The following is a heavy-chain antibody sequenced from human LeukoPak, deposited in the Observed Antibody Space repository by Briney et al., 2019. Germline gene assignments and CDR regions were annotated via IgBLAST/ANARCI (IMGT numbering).Heavy chain of an antibody. D-gene: IGHD6-19*01. CDR1: GFTFSSYA. CDR3: ARDDSSSGRYQGYFDY. CDR2: ISYDGSNK. Sequence: GGSLRLSCAASGFTFSSYAIHWVRQAPGKGLEWVGVISYDGSNKYYADSVKGRFTISRDNSKNTLYLQMNSLRAEDTAVYYCARDDSSSGRYQGYFDYWGQGTLVTVSS. V-gene: IGHV3-30-3*01. J-gene: IGHJ4*02.